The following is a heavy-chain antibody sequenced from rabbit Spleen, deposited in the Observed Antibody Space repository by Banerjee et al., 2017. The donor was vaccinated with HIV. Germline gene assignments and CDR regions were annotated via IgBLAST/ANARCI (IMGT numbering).Heavy chain of an antibody. CDR1: GFDFSSYG. CDR3: VRGASSSGYYSL. J-gene: IGHJ4*01. CDR2: IDLVFGST. V-gene: IGHV1S47*01. D-gene: IGHD1-1*01. Sequence: QEQLVESGGGLVQPGGSLKLSCKASGFDFSSYGMSWVRQAPGKGLEWIGYIDLVFGSTYYASWVNGRFPISSHNAQNTLYLQLNSLTAADTATYFCVRGASSSGYYSLWGPGTLVTVS.